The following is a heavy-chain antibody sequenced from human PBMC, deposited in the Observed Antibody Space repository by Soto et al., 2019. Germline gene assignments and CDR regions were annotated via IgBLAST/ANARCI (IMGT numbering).Heavy chain of an antibody. J-gene: IGHJ4*02. CDR1: GGTFSSCA. D-gene: IGHD2-15*01. CDR2: IIPIFGTA. Sequence: SLEVSCKASGGTFSSCAIRWVRQATGQGLEWMGGIIPIFGTANYAQKFQGRVTITADESASTAYMELSSLRSEDTAVYYCARDNFRVCSGGSCYFSQAYWGQGTLVTVSS. CDR3: ARDNFRVCSGGSCYFSQAY. V-gene: IGHV1-69*13.